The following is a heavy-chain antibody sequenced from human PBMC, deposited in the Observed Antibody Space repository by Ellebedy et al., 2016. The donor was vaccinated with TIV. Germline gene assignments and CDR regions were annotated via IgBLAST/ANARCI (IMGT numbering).Heavy chain of an antibody. CDR2: INNDGSSR. Sequence: GGSLRLXXAASGFTSGFTFSSHWMHWVRHAPGKGLVWVSRINNDGSSRSYADSVKGRFTISRDNAKKTLYLQMNSLRAEDTAVYYCARARSGFDSWGQGTLVIVSP. CDR1: GFTFSSHW. J-gene: IGHJ5*01. V-gene: IGHV3-74*01. CDR3: ARARSGFDS. D-gene: IGHD1-14*01.